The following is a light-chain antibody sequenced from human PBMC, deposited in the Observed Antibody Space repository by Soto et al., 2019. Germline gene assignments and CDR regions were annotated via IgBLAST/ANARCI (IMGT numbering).Light chain of an antibody. J-gene: IGKJ1*01. Sequence: AIQLTQAPSSLCASVGFRVTITCLASLGVARYLAWYQQKPGTAPKLLIYAASTLQSGVPSRFSGSGSGTDFTLTISSLQPEDFATYYCLQDYNYPQTFGQGTKVDI. CDR2: AAS. V-gene: IGKV1-6*01. CDR3: LQDYNYPQT. CDR1: LGVARY.